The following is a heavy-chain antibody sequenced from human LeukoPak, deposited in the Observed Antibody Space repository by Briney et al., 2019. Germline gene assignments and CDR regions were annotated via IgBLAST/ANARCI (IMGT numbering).Heavy chain of an antibody. V-gene: IGHV3-64*04. D-gene: IGHD6-13*01. CDR3: ARGSSSWYYFDY. CDR1: GFSFSNYV. J-gene: IGHJ4*02. Sequence: GGSLRLSCAASGFSFSNYVLYWVRQAPGKGLEYVSGISSNGGTTSYANFVKGRFTISRDNAKNSLYLQINSLRAEDTAVYYCARGSSSWYYFDYWGQGTLVTVSS. CDR2: ISSNGGTT.